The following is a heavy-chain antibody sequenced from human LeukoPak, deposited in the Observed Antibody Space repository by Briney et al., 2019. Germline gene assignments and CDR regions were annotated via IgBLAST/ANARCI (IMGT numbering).Heavy chain of an antibody. CDR1: GLTFSSYE. CDR3: AKDMYDILTGYDIGRDNWFDP. V-gene: IGHV3-48*03. D-gene: IGHD3-9*01. Sequence: PGGSLRLSCAASGLTFSSYEMNWVRQAPGKGLEWVSYISSSGSTIYYADSVKGRFTISRDNFKNTLYLQMNSLRAEDTAVYYCAKDMYDILTGYDIGRDNWFDPWGQGTLVSVSS. J-gene: IGHJ5*02. CDR2: ISSSGSTI.